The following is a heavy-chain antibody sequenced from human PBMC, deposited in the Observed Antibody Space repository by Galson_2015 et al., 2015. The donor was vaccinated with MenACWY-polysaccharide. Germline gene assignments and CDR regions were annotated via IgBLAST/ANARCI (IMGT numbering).Heavy chain of an antibody. J-gene: IGHJ3*02. CDR3: ARLWLRRLDGDGFDI. Sequence: QSGAEVKKPGESLQISCKGSGSNFSTYWIAWVRQKPGKGLEWMGIVYPDDSDTKYSPSFQGRVIMSGDKSISTAYLQWSSLEASDTANYYCARLWLRRLDGDGFDIWGQGTMVIVSS. CDR2: VYPDDSDT. CDR1: GSNFSTYW. V-gene: IGHV5-51*01. D-gene: IGHD3-22*01.